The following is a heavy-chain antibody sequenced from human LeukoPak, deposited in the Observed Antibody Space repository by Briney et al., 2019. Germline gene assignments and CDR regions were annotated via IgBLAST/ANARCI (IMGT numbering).Heavy chain of an antibody. CDR1: GGSILGGYFY. V-gene: IGHV4-61*02. Sequence: SETLSLTCTVSGGSILGGYFYWSWVRQPAGKGLEWIGRVDASGSTNYNPSLRRRVIISVDTSKNQFSLNLSSVTAADTAVYYCARWGVGFSNNGFDYWGRGSLVSVSS. CDR3: ARWGVGFSNNGFDY. J-gene: IGHJ4*02. D-gene: IGHD2-8*01. CDR2: VDASGST.